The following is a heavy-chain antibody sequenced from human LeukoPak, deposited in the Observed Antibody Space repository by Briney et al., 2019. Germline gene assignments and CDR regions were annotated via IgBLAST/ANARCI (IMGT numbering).Heavy chain of an antibody. Sequence: GGSLRLSCAASGFTFSSYGMHWVRQAPGKGLEWVAFIRYDGSNKYYADSVKGRFTISRDNSKNTLYLQMNSLRAEDTAVYYCARFSLKWELLQYWGQGTLVTVSS. CDR1: GFTFSSYG. CDR2: IRYDGSNK. CDR3: ARFSLKWELLQY. D-gene: IGHD1-26*01. V-gene: IGHV3-30*02. J-gene: IGHJ4*02.